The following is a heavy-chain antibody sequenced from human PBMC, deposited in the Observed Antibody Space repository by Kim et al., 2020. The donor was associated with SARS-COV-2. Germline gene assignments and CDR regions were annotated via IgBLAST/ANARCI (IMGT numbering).Heavy chain of an antibody. Sequence: YRPSRESRVTISVDTSKNQFSRKLSSVTAADTAVYYCARRSGWYWYFDLWGRGTLVTVSS. D-gene: IGHD6-19*01. CDR3: ARRSGWYWYFDL. V-gene: IGHV4-34*01. J-gene: IGHJ2*01.